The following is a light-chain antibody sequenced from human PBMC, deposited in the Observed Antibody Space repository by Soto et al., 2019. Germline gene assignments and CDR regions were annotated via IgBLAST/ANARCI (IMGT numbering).Light chain of an antibody. J-gene: IGKJ1*01. CDR2: DAS. Sequence: VLTQSPATLSLSPGERATLSCRASQSLRRYLAWYQQKPGQAPRLLIYDASNRATGIPARFSGSGSGTDFTLTISSLESEDFAVYYCQQRSNWHTFGQGTMVEIK. V-gene: IGKV3-11*01. CDR3: QQRSNWHT. CDR1: QSLRRY.